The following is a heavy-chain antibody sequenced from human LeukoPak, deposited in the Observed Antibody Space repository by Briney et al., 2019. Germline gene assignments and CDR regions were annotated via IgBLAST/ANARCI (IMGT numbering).Heavy chain of an antibody. Sequence: PGGSLRLSCAASGFTFSTYSMNWVRQAPGKGLEWVSYISGNSASIYYADSVEGRFTISRDNAKNPLYLQMNSLRAEDTAVYYCAKEGGSGSYQISWGQGTLVTVSS. CDR3: AKEGGSGSYQIS. D-gene: IGHD3-10*01. J-gene: IGHJ5*02. CDR1: GFTFSTYS. CDR2: ISGNSASI. V-gene: IGHV3-48*01.